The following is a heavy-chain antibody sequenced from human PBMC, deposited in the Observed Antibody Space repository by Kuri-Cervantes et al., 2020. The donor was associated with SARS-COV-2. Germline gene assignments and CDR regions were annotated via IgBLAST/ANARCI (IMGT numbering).Heavy chain of an antibody. D-gene: IGHD6-13*01. V-gene: IGHV4-34*01. J-gene: IGHJ5*02. CDR3: AYSIAATSRWFGP. CDR1: GGSFSGTY. CDR2: INDSGIT. Sequence: SETLSLTCAVFGGSFSGTYWSWIRQPPGKGLEWIGEINDSGITNYNPSLKSRVTISVDTSKNQFSLKVRSVTAADTAVYYCAYSIAATSRWFGPWGQGTLVTVSS.